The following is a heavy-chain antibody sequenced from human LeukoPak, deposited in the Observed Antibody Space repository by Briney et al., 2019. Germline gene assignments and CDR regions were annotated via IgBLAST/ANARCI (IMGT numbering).Heavy chain of an antibody. Sequence: SVKVSCKASGGTFSSYAISWVRQAPGQGLEWMGGIIPIFGTANYAQKFQGRVTITTDESTSTAYMELSSLRSEDTAVYYCARGLEWSLLDAFDIWGQGTMVTVSS. CDR3: ARGLEWSLLDAFDI. V-gene: IGHV1-69*05. CDR2: IIPIFGTA. J-gene: IGHJ3*02. D-gene: IGHD3-3*01. CDR1: GGTFSSYA.